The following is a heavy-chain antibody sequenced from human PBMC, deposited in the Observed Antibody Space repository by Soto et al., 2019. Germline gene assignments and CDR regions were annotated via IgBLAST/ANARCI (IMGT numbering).Heavy chain of an antibody. J-gene: IGHJ4*02. CDR1: GGSFTTYY. CDR2: INHSGFT. D-gene: IGHD2-15*01. Sequence: QVQLHQWGAGLLKPSETLSLTCAVYGGSFTTYYWSWIRQSPGKGLEWIGEINHSGFTNYNPSLESRVTTSVDTSKNQFSLKLRSVTAADTAIYYCARRYCSDSYCSYLDYWGRGTLVSVSS. V-gene: IGHV4-34*01. CDR3: ARRYCSDSYCSYLDY.